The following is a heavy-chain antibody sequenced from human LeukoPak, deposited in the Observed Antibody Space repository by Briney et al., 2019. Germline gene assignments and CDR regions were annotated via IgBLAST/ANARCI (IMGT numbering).Heavy chain of an antibody. D-gene: IGHD3-16*01. CDR2: ISSSSSYI. V-gene: IGHV3-21*01. CDR3: ARSDTFGGIFGY. J-gene: IGHJ4*02. CDR1: GFTFSSYS. Sequence: GGSLRLSCAASGFTFSSYSMNWVRQAPGKGLEWVSSISSSSSYIYYADSVKGRFTISRDNAKNSLYLQMNSLRAEDTAVYYCARSDTFGGIFGYWGQGTLVTVSS.